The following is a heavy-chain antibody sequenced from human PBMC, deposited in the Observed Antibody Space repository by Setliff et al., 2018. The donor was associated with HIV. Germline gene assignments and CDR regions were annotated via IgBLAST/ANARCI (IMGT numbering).Heavy chain of an antibody. D-gene: IGHD2-2*01. J-gene: IGHJ4*02. V-gene: IGHV4-4*01. CDR3: ARLMPNWDYFDY. CDR1: GASISSGNW. CDR2: IFHTGST. Sequence: TLSLTCAVSGASISSGNWWSWVRQSPGKGLEWIGEIFHTGSTNYNPSLKSRATMSVDTSKNHFSLNVSSLTAADTALYFCARLMPNWDYFDYWGQGTQVTVSS.